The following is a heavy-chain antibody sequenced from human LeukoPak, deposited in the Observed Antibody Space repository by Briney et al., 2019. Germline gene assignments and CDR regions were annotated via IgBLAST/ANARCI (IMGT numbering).Heavy chain of an antibody. Sequence: GASVNVSCKASGYTFTSYDINWVRQATGPGLELMGWMNPNSGNTGYAQKFQGRVTMTRNTSISTAYSELSSLRSEYTGVYYCARGPPHYYYMDVWGKGTTVTVSS. CDR2: MNPNSGNT. CDR3: ARGPPHYYYMDV. CDR1: GYTFTSYD. V-gene: IGHV1-8*02. J-gene: IGHJ6*03.